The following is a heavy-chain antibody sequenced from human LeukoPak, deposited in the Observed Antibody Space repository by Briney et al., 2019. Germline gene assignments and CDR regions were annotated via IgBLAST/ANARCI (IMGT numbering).Heavy chain of an antibody. Sequence: GGSLRLSCSASGFTFSRYAMHWVRQAPGRGLEYVSVINDNGGRTHYGDSVKGRFSISRDNSKTTLHLQMSALRAEDTALYYCVKDVGGSYAFDYWGQGILVTVAS. D-gene: IGHD1-26*01. CDR3: VKDVGGSYAFDY. CDR1: GFTFSRYA. CDR2: INDNGGRT. V-gene: IGHV3-64D*09. J-gene: IGHJ4*02.